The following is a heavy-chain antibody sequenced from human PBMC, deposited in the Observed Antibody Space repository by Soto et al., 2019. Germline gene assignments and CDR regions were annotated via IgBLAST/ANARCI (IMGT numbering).Heavy chain of an antibody. Sequence: EVQLLESGGGLVQSGGSLRLSCAAFGFTFSNYDMSWVRQAPGKGLEWVSGVSSSGTSTYYADSVKGRFTISRDNPKNTLYLRMTSLTAAHTAVYYCARRDCGSGANCEFGAPAFAYWGQGNLVTVSS. D-gene: IGHD2-21*01. V-gene: IGHV3-23*01. J-gene: IGHJ4*02. CDR3: ARRDCGSGANCEFGAPAFAY. CDR2: VSSSGTST. CDR1: GFTFSNYD.